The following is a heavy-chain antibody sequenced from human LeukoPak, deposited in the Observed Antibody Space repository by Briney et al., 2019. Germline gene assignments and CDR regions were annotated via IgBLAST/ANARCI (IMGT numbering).Heavy chain of an antibody. J-gene: IGHJ5*02. CDR3: ARTQQWLATGGWYWFDP. CDR2: ISSNGVST. Sequence: GGSLRLSCAASGFDFSRYAMFWVRQAQGKGLEYVSAISSNGVSTYYANSVKGRFTISRDNSKNTLYLQMGSLTAEDMAVYYCARTQQWLATGGWYWFDPWGQGTQVTVSS. V-gene: IGHV3-64*01. D-gene: IGHD6-19*01. CDR1: GFDFSRYA.